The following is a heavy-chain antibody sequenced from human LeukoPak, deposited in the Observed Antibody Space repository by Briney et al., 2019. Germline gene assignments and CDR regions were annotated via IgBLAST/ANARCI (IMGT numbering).Heavy chain of an antibody. CDR2: IIPILGIA. CDR3: ARVTSMVDAFDI. Sequence: GAPVKVSCKASGGTFSSYAISWVRQAPGQGLEWMGRIIPILGIANYAQKFQGRVTITADKSTSTAYMELSSLRSEDTAVYYCARVTSMVDAFDIWGQGTMVTVSS. CDR1: GGTFSSYA. V-gene: IGHV1-69*04. J-gene: IGHJ3*02. D-gene: IGHD5-18*01.